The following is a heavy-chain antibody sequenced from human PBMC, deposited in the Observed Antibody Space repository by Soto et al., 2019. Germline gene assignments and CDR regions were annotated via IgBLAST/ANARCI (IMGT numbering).Heavy chain of an antibody. V-gene: IGHV3-33*01. CDR2: IWYDGSNK. CDR1: GFTFSSYG. Sequence: GGSLRLSCAASGFTFSSYGMHWVRQAPGKGLEWVAVIWYDGSNKYYADSVKGRFTISRDNSKNTLYLQMNSLRAEDTAVYYCARDRSIAALCPFDPWGQGTLVTVSS. D-gene: IGHD6-6*01. CDR3: ARDRSIAALCPFDP. J-gene: IGHJ5*02.